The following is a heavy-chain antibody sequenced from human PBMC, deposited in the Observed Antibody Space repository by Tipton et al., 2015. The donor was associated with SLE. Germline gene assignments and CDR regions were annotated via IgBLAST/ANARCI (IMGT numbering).Heavy chain of an antibody. D-gene: IGHD3-10*01. CDR2: INHSGST. J-gene: IGHJ6*03. V-gene: IGHV4-34*01. Sequence: TLSLTCAVYGGSFSGYYWSWIRQPPGKGLEWIGEINHSGSTHYNPSLKSRVTISVDTSKNQFSLKLSSVTAADTAVYYCARQGPLWYYYYYMDVWGKGTTVTVSS. CDR3: ARQGPLWYYYYYMDV. CDR1: GGSFSGYY.